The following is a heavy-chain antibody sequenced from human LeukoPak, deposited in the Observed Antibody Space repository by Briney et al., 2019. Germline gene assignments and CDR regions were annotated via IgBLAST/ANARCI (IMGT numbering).Heavy chain of an antibody. CDR2: ISAGSST. CDR3: AKGGSTSPNGINDY. Sequence: GGSLRLSCAASGFTFSSYAMSWVRQAPGKGLEWVSAISAGSSTYYAGSVKGRFTISRDNSKNTLYLQMNSLRAEDTAVYYCAKGGSTSPNGINDYWGQGTLVTVSS. CDR1: GFTFSSYA. V-gene: IGHV3-23*01. J-gene: IGHJ4*02. D-gene: IGHD2-2*01.